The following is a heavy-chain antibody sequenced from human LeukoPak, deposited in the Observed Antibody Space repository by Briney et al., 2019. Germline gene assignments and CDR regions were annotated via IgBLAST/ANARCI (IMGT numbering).Heavy chain of an antibody. Sequence: ASVKVSCKASGYTFTSYDINWVRQATGQGLEWMGWMNPNSGNTGYAQKSQGRVTMTRNTSISTAYMELSSLRSEDTAVYYCARARSSWYPHYYYYYMDVWGKGTTVTVSS. CDR3: ARARSSWYPHYYYYYMDV. D-gene: IGHD6-13*01. J-gene: IGHJ6*03. CDR2: MNPNSGNT. CDR1: GYTFTSYD. V-gene: IGHV1-8*01.